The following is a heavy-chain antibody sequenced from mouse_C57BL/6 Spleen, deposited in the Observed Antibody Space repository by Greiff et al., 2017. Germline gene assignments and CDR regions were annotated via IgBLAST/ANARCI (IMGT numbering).Heavy chain of an antibody. CDR2: IYPGSGST. D-gene: IGHD1-1*01. V-gene: IGHV1-55*01. J-gene: IGHJ4*01. CDR3: ARRYGRSYEGAMDY. CDR1: GYTFTSYW. Sequence: QVQLQQPGAELVKPGASVKMSCKASGYTFTSYWITWVKQRPGQGLEWIGDIYPGSGSTNYNEKFKSKATLTVDTSSSTAYMQLSSLTSEDSAVYYCARRYGRSYEGAMDYWGQGTSVTVSS.